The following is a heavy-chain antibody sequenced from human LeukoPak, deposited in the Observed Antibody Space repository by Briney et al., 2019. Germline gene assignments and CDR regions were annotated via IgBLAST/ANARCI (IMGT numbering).Heavy chain of an antibody. V-gene: IGHV1-58*01. CDR1: GFTFTSSA. CDR2: IVVSSGNT. Sequence: ASVKVSCKASGFTFTSSAVQWVRQARGQRLEWIGWIVVSSGNTNYAQKFQERVTITRDMSTSTAYMELSSLRSEDTAVYYCAADMYDFWSGYLMGLDYWGQGTLVTVSS. D-gene: IGHD3-3*01. J-gene: IGHJ4*02. CDR3: AADMYDFWSGYLMGLDY.